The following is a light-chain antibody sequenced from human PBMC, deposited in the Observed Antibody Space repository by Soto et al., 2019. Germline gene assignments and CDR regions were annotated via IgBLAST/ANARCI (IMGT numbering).Light chain of an antibody. V-gene: IGKV3D-20*02. CDR3: QQRYMWRT. CDR2: DAS. J-gene: IGKJ1*01. Sequence: EIVMTQSPATLSVSPGERATLSCRASQSVSSSYLAWYQQRRGQAPRLLIYDASKRATGIPARFSGSGFGTDYTLTISRLEPEDFAAYYCQQRYMWRTFGQGTKVDIK. CDR1: QSVSSSY.